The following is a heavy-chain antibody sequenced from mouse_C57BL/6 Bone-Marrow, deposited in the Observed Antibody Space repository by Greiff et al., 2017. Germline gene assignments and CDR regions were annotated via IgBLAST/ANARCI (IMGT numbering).Heavy chain of an antibody. Sequence: QVQLQQSGAELAKPGASVKLSCKASGYTFTSYWMHWVKQRPGQGLEWIGYINPSSGYTKYNQKFKDKDTLTADKSSSTAYMQLSSLTCEDSAVXYCGYGGYYTGDFDVWGTGTTVTVSS. CDR3: GYGGYYTGDFDV. J-gene: IGHJ1*03. V-gene: IGHV1-7*01. CDR1: GYTFTSYW. D-gene: IGHD2-3*01. CDR2: INPSSGYT.